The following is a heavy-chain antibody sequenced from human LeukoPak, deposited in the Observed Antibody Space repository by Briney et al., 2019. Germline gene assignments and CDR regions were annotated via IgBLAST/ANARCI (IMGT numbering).Heavy chain of an antibody. D-gene: IGHD2-8*01. CDR2: ISGSGAGT. J-gene: IGHJ4*02. CDR1: GFTFSGYA. Sequence: GGSLRLSCAASGFTFSGYAMNCVRQAPGKGLEWVSGISGSGAGTYYADSVKGRFTISRDNSKNTLYLQMNSLRADDTAVYYCAKMVREFYTISYYFDYWGQGTLVTVSS. CDR3: AKMVREFYTISYYFDY. V-gene: IGHV3-23*01.